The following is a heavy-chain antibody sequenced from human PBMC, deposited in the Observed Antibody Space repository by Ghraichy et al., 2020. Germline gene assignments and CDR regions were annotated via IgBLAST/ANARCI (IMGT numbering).Heavy chain of an antibody. CDR2: INPSGGST. CDR3: ARGGAAAGYYYYYYGMDV. CDR1: GYTFTSYY. J-gene: IGHJ6*02. D-gene: IGHD6-13*01. Sequence: ASVKVSCKASGYTFTSYYMHWVRQAPGQGLEWMGIINPSGGSTSYAQKFQGRVTMTRDTSTSTVYMELSSLRSEDTAVYYCARGGAAAGYYYYYYGMDVWGQGTTVTVSS. V-gene: IGHV1-46*01.